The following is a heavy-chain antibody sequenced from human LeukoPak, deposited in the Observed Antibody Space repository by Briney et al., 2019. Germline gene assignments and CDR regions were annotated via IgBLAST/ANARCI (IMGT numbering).Heavy chain of an antibody. J-gene: IGHJ4*02. V-gene: IGHV3-73*01. Sequence: GGSLRLSCAASGFTFSGSALHWVRQASGKGLEWVGRIRSTANGYAAAYAASVKGRFTISRDDSKSTAYLQMDSLKTEDTAVYYCTGNYYGSGSYADFDYWGQGTLVTVSS. CDR1: GFTFSGSA. D-gene: IGHD3-10*01. CDR3: TGNYYGSGSYADFDY. CDR2: IRSTANGYAA.